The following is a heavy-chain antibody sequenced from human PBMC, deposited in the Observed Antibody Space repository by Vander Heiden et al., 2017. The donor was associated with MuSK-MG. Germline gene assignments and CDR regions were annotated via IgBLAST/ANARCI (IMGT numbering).Heavy chain of an antibody. CDR2: IYYSGST. V-gene: IGHV4-59*01. D-gene: IGHD2-2*01. J-gene: IGHJ5*02. CDR1: GGSISSYY. CDR3: ARVVVRTENWFDP. Sequence: QVQLQESGPGLVKPSETLSLTCTVSGGSISSYYWSWIRQPPGKGLEWIGYIYYSGSTNYNPSLKSRVTISVDTSKNQFSLKLSSVTAADTAVYYCARVVVRTENWFDPWGQGTLVTVSS.